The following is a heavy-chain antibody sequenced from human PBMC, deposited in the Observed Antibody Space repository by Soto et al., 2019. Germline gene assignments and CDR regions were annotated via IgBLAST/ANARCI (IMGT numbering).Heavy chain of an antibody. CDR2: INPNSGGT. J-gene: IGHJ4*02. Sequence: QVQLVQSGAEVRKPGASVKVFRKASGYTFSDYYIHWVRQAPGQGLEWMGWINPNSGGTKYAPKFQGGVTMTRDTSITTAYMELSRLRSGDTAVYYCAREPATAKPEGVDFWGQGTLVTVSS. D-gene: IGHD1-1*01. CDR3: AREPATAKPEGVDF. CDR1: GYTFSDYY. V-gene: IGHV1-2*02.